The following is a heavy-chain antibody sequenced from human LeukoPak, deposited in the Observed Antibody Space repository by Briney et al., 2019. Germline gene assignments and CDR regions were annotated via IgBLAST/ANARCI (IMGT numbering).Heavy chain of an antibody. D-gene: IGHD4-17*01. CDR1: GYTFTSYY. CDR3: ARQRNYGDYFDY. V-gene: IGHV1-46*01. CDR2: INPSGGST. Sequence: ASVKVSCKASGYTFTSYYMHWVRQAPGQGLEWMGIINPSGGSTTYAQQFQGRVTMTRDRSTSTVYMELSSLRSEDTAVYYCARQRNYGDYFDYWGQGTLVTVSS. J-gene: IGHJ4*02.